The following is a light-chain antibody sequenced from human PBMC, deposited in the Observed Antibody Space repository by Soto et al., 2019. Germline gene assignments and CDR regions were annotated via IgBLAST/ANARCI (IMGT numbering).Light chain of an antibody. CDR2: GAS. V-gene: IGKV3-15*01. J-gene: IGKJ1*01. Sequence: EIVMTQSPATLSVSTGERATLSCRASQSVSNNLAWYQQKPAQAPRLLIYGASTRATGIPARFSGSGSGTEFTLTISSLQSEDFAVYYCQHYNNWPPWTFGQGTKVEIK. CDR3: QHYNNWPPWT. CDR1: QSVSNN.